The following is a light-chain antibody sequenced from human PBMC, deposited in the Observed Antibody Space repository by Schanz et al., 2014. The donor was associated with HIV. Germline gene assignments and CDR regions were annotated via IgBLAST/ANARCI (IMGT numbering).Light chain of an antibody. CDR2: GAS. V-gene: IGKV3-15*01. Sequence: EIVMTQSPATLSVSPGERATLSCRATQSVGDNLAWFQQKPGQAPRLLISGASTRATGVPPRFSGSGSGTQFTLTISSLQSEDFALYYCQQYDKWPPYTFGQGTKLDMK. J-gene: IGKJ2*01. CDR1: QSVGDN. CDR3: QQYDKWPPYT.